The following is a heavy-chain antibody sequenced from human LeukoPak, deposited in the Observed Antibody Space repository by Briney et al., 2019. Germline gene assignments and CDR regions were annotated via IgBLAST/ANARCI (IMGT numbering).Heavy chain of an antibody. J-gene: IGHJ4*02. V-gene: IGHV4-38-2*01. CDR2: IYHSGST. CDR3: ARGFARGYSYGYYFDY. CDR1: GYSISSGYY. Sequence: SETLSLTCAVSGYSISSGYYWGWIRQPPGKGLEWIGSIYHSGSTYYNPSLKSRVTISADTSKNQFSLKLSSATAADTAVNYCARGFARGYSYGYYFDYWGQGTLVTLSS. D-gene: IGHD5-18*01.